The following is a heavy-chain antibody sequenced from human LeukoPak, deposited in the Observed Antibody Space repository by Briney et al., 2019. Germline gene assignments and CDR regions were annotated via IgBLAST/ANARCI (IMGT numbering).Heavy chain of an antibody. V-gene: IGHV3-7*01. J-gene: IGHJ4*02. Sequence: PGGSLRLSCVASGFNLSNHYMSWVRQAPGKGLEWVANIRQDGSEKYYVDSVKGRFTISRDNAKNSLYLQMNSLRAEDTAVYYCARAVSSSWYTSFDYWGQGTLVTVSS. CDR3: ARAVSSSWYTSFDY. CDR1: GFNLSNHY. CDR2: IRQDGSEK. D-gene: IGHD6-13*01.